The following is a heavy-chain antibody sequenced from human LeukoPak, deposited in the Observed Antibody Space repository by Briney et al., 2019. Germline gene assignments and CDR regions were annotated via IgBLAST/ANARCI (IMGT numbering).Heavy chain of an antibody. CDR3: ARDFCSGGSCYTNWFDP. Sequence: GGSLRLSCAASGFTFSSYSMNWVRQAPGKGLEWVSSISSSSSYIYYADSVKGPFTISRDNAKNSLYLQMNSLRAEDTAVYYCARDFCSGGSCYTNWFDPWGQGTLVTVSS. J-gene: IGHJ5*02. V-gene: IGHV3-21*01. CDR1: GFTFSSYS. D-gene: IGHD2-15*01. CDR2: ISSSSSYI.